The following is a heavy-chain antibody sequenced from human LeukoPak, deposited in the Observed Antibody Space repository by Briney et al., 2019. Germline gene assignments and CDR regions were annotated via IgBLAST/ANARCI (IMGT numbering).Heavy chain of an antibody. CDR2: IYYSGST. Sequence: SETPSLTCTVSGGSISSSSYYWGWIRRPPGKGLEWIGSIYYSGSTYYNPSLRSRVIISVDTSKNQFSLKLISVAAADTAVYYCARQTNYYGSGSYQDWFDPWGQGTLVTVSS. J-gene: IGHJ5*02. D-gene: IGHD3-10*01. CDR1: GGSISSSSYY. CDR3: ARQTNYYGSGSYQDWFDP. V-gene: IGHV4-39*01.